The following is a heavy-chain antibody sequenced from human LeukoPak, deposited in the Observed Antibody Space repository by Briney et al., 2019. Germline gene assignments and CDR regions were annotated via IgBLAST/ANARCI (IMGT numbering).Heavy chain of an antibody. V-gene: IGHV4-34*01. CDR3: ARSNGGYSYGYGAFEI. J-gene: IGHJ3*02. D-gene: IGHD5-18*01. CDR1: GGSFSDYY. Sequence: PSETLSLTCAVYGGSFSDYYWSWIRQPPGKGLEWLGEISHSGSTNYTPSLKSRVTISVDTSKNQFSLKLSSVTAADTAVYYCARSNGGYSYGYGAFEIWGQGTMVTVSS. CDR2: ISHSGST.